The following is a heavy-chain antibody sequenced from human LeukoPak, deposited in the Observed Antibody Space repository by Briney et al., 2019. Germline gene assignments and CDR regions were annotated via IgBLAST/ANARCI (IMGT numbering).Heavy chain of an antibody. D-gene: IGHD3-10*01. CDR2: IDQSGTT. Sequence: PSETLSLTCVVYVGSFRGYYWSWIRQPPGKGLEWIGEIDQSGTTNYNPSLKSRVTISIDTSKKQFSLTLTSMTAADTAVYYCARVPHYYFGYGYFDTWGQGTRVTVSS. CDR3: ARVPHYYFGYGYFDT. J-gene: IGHJ4*02. V-gene: IGHV4-34*01. CDR1: VGSFRGYY.